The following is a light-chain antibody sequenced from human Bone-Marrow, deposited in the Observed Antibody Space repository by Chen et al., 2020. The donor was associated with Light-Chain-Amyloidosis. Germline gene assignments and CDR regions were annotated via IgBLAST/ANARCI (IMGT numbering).Light chain of an antibody. CDR2: DVS. CDR3: SSYTSSSTVV. Sequence: HSPLPQPAAVAGSPGQSITIPCPGTSIDVGGYNYVSWYQQHPGKAPKLMIYDVSNRPSGVSNRFSGSKSGNTASLTISGLQAEDEADYYCSSYTSSSTVVFGGGTKLTVL. V-gene: IGLV2-14*01. J-gene: IGLJ2*01. CDR1: SIDVGGYNY.